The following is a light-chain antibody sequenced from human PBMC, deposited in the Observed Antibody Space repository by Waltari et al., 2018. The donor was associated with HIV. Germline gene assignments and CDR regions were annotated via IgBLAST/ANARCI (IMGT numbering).Light chain of an antibody. J-gene: IGLJ3*02. V-gene: IGLV1-44*01. Sequence: QSVLTQPPSASATPGQRVTISCSGSSSNIGSNTVSWYHQVPGTAPKVLIYSNDDRPSGVPDRFSGSKSGNSASLAISGLQSEDEADYYCATWDDSLNGWVFGGGTKVTVL. CDR1: SSNIGSNT. CDR2: SND. CDR3: ATWDDSLNGWV.